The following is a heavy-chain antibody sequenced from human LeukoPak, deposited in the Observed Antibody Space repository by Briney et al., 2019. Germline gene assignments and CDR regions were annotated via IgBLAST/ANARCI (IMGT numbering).Heavy chain of an antibody. J-gene: IGHJ6*02. CDR1: GYTFTSYA. D-gene: IGHD2-2*01. CDR2: INTNTGNP. V-gene: IGHV7-4-1*02. CDR3: ARARVVVAPAAHETANYYYGMDV. Sequence: ASVKVSCKASGYTFTSYAMNWVRQAPGQGLEWMGWINTNTGNPTYAQGFTGRFVFSLDTSVSTAYLQISSLKAEDTAVYYCARARVVVAPAAHETANYYYGMDVWGQGTTVTVSS.